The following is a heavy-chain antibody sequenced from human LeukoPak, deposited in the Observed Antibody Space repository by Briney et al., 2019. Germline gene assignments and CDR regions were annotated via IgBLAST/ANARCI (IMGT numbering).Heavy chain of an antibody. D-gene: IGHD5-24*01. V-gene: IGHV3-23*01. J-gene: IGHJ4*02. CDR1: GFTFSNSA. CDR3: AKSGYNRFDY. Sequence: GGSLRLSCAASGFTFSNSAMSWVRQAPGKGLEWVSTISGSGRGSNTYYADSLKGRFTISRDNSKNTLYLQMNSLRAEDTAIYYCAKSGYNRFDYWGQGTLVTVSS. CDR2: ISGSGRGSNT.